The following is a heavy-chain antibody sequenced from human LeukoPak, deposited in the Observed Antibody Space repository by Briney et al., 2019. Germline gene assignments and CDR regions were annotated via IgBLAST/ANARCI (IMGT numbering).Heavy chain of an antibody. V-gene: IGHV4-59*01. Sequence: SETLSLTCTVSGGSISSYYWSWIRQPPGKGLEWIGYIYYSGSTNYNPSLKSRVTISVDTSKNQFSLKLSSVTAADTAVYYCVRVASYDFWSGYYHFDYWGQGTLVTVSS. CDR2: IYYSGST. CDR1: GGSISSYY. CDR3: VRVASYDFWSGYYHFDY. J-gene: IGHJ4*02. D-gene: IGHD3-3*01.